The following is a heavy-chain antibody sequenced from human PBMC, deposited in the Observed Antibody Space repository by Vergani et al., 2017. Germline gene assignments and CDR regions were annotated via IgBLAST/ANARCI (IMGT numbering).Heavy chain of an antibody. J-gene: IGHJ4*02. V-gene: IGHV3-21*01. CDR3: AIFSFRQGMVRGVTGFDY. CDR1: GFTFSSYS. Sequence: EVQLVESGGGLVKPGGSLRLSCAASGFTFSSYSMNWVRQAPGKGLEWVSSISSSSSYIYYADSVKGRFTISRDNAKNSLYLQMNSLRAEDTAVYYCAIFSFRQGMVRGVTGFDYWGQGTLVTVSS. D-gene: IGHD3-10*01. CDR2: ISSSSSYI.